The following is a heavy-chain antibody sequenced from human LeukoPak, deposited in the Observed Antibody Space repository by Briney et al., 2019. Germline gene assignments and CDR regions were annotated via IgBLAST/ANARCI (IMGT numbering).Heavy chain of an antibody. CDR3: ARRGSSYDYSSPRYFDY. CDR1: GGSFSGYY. D-gene: IGHD6-13*01. Sequence: SETLSLTCAVYGGSFSGYYWNWIRQPPGKGLEWIGEINHSGSTNYNPSLKSRVIISVDTSKNQFSLKLSSVTAADTAVYYCARRGSSYDYSSPRYFDYWGQGPLVTVSS. J-gene: IGHJ4*02. CDR2: INHSGST. V-gene: IGHV4-34*01.